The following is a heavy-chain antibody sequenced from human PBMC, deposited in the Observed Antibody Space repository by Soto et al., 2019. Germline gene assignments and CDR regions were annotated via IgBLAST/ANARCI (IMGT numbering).Heavy chain of an antibody. CDR3: ARDAEVFGYYYYGMDV. CDR1: GFTFSSYA. J-gene: IGHJ6*02. Sequence: GGSLRLSCAASGFTFSSYAMHWVRQAPGKGLEWVAVISYDGSNKYYADSVKGRFTISRDNSKNTLYLQMNSLRAEDTAVYYCARDAEVFGYYYYGMDVWGQGTTVTVSS. D-gene: IGHD3-16*01. CDR2: ISYDGSNK. V-gene: IGHV3-30-3*01.